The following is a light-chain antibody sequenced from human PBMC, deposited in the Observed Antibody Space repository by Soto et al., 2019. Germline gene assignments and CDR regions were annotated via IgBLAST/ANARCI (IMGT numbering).Light chain of an antibody. CDR3: QQYNIWPPLT. CDR1: QSVSSN. CDR2: GAS. J-gene: IGKJ4*01. V-gene: IGKV3-15*01. Sequence: EIVMTQSPATLSVSPGERATLSCRASQSVSSNLAWYQQKPGQAPRLLIYGASTRATCIPARFSGSGSGTEFTLTISSLQSEDFAIYYCQQYNIWPPLTFGGGTQVEI.